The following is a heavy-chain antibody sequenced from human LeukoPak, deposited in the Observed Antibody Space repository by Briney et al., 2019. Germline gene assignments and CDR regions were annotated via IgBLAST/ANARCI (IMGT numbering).Heavy chain of an antibody. Sequence: GGSLRLSCAASGFTFSSYWMSWVRQAPGKGLEWVASIKQDGTEKYYLDSLEGRFTISRDNAKNSVHLQINRLRAEDTAVYYCARRGTIAVPVFCFDPWGQGTLVIVSS. J-gene: IGHJ5*02. D-gene: IGHD6-19*01. CDR2: IKQDGTEK. V-gene: IGHV3-7*01. CDR3: ARRGTIAVPVFCFDP. CDR1: GFTFSSYW.